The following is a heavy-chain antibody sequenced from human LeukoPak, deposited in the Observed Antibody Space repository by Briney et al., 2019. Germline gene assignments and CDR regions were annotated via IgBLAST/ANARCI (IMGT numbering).Heavy chain of an antibody. CDR1: GYSFTSYW. CDR3: ASTVLNGDYSDAFDI. CDR2: IYPGDSDT. J-gene: IGHJ3*02. V-gene: IGHV5-51*04. Sequence: GESLKLSCQGSGYSFTSYWIGLVRPMPGEGLEWMGIIYPGDSDTRYSPSFQGQLTISADTPISTAYLQWRSLKASDTAMYYCASTVLNGDYSDAFDIWGQGTMLTVSS. D-gene: IGHD7-27*01.